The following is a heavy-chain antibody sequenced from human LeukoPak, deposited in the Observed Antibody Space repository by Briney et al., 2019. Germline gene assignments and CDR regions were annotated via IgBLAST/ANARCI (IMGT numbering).Heavy chain of an antibody. CDR1: GYTFRRNG. J-gene: IGHJ5*02. V-gene: IGHV3-33*01. Sequence: AGGSLRLSCAASGYTFRRNGMHWVRQAPGKGLEWVAVIWYDGSKKYYGDSVKGRFTISRDNSKNTLYLQMNSLRAEDTAVYYCARDIRPGTNNWFDPWGQGTLVTVSS. CDR3: ARDIRPGTNNWFDP. CDR2: IWYDGSKK.